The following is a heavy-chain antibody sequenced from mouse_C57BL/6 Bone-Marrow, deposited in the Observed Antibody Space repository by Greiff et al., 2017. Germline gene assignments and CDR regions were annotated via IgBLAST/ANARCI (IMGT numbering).Heavy chain of an antibody. CDR2: IHPNSGST. D-gene: IGHD2-2*01. CDR1: GYTFTSYW. J-gene: IGHJ2*01. V-gene: IGHV1-64*01. CDR3: ARGETMVTTGYFDY. Sequence: QVQLQQPGAELVKPGASVKLSCKASGYTFTSYWMHWVKQRPGQGLEWIGMIHPNSGSTNYNEKFKSKATLTVDKSSSTAYMQRSSLTSEDSAVYYCARGETMVTTGYFDYWGQGTTLTVSS.